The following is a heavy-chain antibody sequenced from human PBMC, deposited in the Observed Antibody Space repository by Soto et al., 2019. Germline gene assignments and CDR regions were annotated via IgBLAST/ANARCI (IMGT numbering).Heavy chain of an antibody. V-gene: IGHV3-23*01. Sequence: EVQLLEPGGGLVQPGGSLRLSCAASGFTFSSYAMSWFRQAPGKGLEWVSAISGSGGSTYYADSVKGRFTITRDKSKNTPYLQRKSVRAEDTAVYYCAIVSDIVVVVAAQIEDFDCWGQGTLVTVFS. CDR3: AIVSDIVVVVAAQIEDFDC. CDR1: GFTFSSYA. J-gene: IGHJ4*02. D-gene: IGHD2-15*01. CDR2: ISGSGGST.